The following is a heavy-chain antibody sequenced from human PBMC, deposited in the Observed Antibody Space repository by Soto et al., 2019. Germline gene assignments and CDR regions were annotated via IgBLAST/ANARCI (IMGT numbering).Heavy chain of an antibody. CDR1: GFSVTSDGVR. J-gene: IGHJ4*02. V-gene: IGHV2-5*02. CDR2: IFWDDDK. Sequence: QITFKESGPTLVKPKQTLALTCTFSGFSVTSDGVRVGWIRQPPGKALEWLAVIFWDDDKRYSPSLESRLSIARDTSKDQVFLTMTNMESVDTATYYCALLNDGDYTFWCQGTRVTVSS. D-gene: IGHD4-17*01. CDR3: ALLNDGDYTF.